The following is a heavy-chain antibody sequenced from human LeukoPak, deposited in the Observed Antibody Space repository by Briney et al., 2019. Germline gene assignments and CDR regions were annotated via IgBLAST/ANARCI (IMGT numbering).Heavy chain of an antibody. V-gene: IGHV5-51*01. Sequence: KLGESLKISCKGSGYSFASFWIGWVRQMPGKGLEWMGIIYPGDSDTRYSPSFQGQVTISADKSISTAYVQWSNLKSSDTAIYYCARRDGYCSSTRCYANWFDPWGQGTLVTVSS. CDR1: GYSFASFW. CDR3: ARRDGYCSSTRCYANWFDP. J-gene: IGHJ5*02. D-gene: IGHD2-2*01. CDR2: IYPGDSDT.